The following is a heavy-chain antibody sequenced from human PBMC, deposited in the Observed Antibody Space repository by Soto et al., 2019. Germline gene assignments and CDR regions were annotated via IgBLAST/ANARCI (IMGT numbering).Heavy chain of an antibody. D-gene: IGHD2-15*01. Sequence: GGSLRLSCAASGFTFSSYAMHWVRQAPGKGLEWVAVISYDGSNKYYADSVKGRFTISRDNSKNTLYLQMNSLRAEDTAVYYCRAVEPHPEGRVVAAPYYFDYWGQGTLVTVSS. V-gene: IGHV3-30-3*01. CDR3: RAVEPHPEGRVVAAPYYFDY. J-gene: IGHJ4*02. CDR1: GFTFSSYA. CDR2: ISYDGSNK.